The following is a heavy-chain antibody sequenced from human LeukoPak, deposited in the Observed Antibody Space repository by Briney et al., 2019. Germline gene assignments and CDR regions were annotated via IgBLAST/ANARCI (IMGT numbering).Heavy chain of an antibody. Sequence: SVNFSCKASGYPFTGYYLHWVRLAPGQGLEWMGWINPNSGFTNYAQKFQGRVTMSRDTSISTAHMELSRLRSDDTAVYYCARLADCSSSSCRSFDYWGQRTL. V-gene: IGHV1-2*02. CDR2: INPNSGFT. CDR3: ARLADCSSSSCRSFDY. J-gene: IGHJ4*02. D-gene: IGHD2-2*01. CDR1: GYPFTGYY.